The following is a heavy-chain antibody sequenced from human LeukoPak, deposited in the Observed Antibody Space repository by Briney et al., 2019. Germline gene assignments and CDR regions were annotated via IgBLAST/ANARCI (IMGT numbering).Heavy chain of an antibody. CDR1: GGSISSGGYY. Sequence: SQTLSLTCTVSGGSISSGGYYWSWIRQHPGKGLEWIGYIYYSGSTYYNPSLKSRVTISVDTSKNQFSLKLSSVTAADTAVYYCARVGERSSSWYRGAFDYWGQGTLVTVSS. J-gene: IGHJ4*02. D-gene: IGHD6-13*01. CDR3: ARVGERSSSWYRGAFDY. CDR2: IYYSGST. V-gene: IGHV4-31*03.